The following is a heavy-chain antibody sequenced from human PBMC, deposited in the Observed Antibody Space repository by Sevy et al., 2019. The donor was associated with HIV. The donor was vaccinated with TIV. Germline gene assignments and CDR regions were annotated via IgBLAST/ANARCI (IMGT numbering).Heavy chain of an antibody. D-gene: IGHD6-13*01. CDR2: IYHSGST. CDR3: ARDREAAAGFYYYGMDV. CDR1: GGSISSSNW. Sequence: SETLSLTCAVSGGSISSSNWWSRVRQPPGKGLEWIGEIYHSGSTNYNPSLKSRVTISVDKSKNQFSLKLSSVTAADTAVYYCARDREAAAGFYYYGMDVWGQGTTVTVSS. J-gene: IGHJ6*02. V-gene: IGHV4-4*02.